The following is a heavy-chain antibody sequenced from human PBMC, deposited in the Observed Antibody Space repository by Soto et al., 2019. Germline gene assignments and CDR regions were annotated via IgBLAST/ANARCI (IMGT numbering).Heavy chain of an antibody. Sequence: PGESLKISCKGSGYSFAGYWITWVRQKPGKGLEWMGRIDPSDSQTYYSPSFRGHVTISVTKSITTVFLQWSSLSASDTAMYYCERQISDSDTGPNFQYYFDSWGQG. J-gene: IGHJ4*02. CDR3: ERQISDSDTGPNFQYYFDS. CDR1: GYSFAGYW. V-gene: IGHV5-10-1*01. D-gene: IGHD5-18*01. CDR2: IDPSDSQT.